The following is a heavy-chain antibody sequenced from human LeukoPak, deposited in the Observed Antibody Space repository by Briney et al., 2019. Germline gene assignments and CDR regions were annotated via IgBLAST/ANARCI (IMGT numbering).Heavy chain of an antibody. D-gene: IGHD6-25*01. CDR3: ARVGITAATADY. J-gene: IGHJ4*02. CDR1: GYTFTSYY. Sequence: GASVKVSCKASGYTFTSYYMYWVRQAPGQGPEWMGIINPRGGSTDYAQKFQDRVTMTSDTSTSTVYMELNSLRSEDTAVYFCARVGITAATADYWGQGTLVTVSS. CDR2: INPRGGST. V-gene: IGHV1-46*01.